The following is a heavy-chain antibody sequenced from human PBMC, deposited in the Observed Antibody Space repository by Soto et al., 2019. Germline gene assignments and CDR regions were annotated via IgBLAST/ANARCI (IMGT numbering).Heavy chain of an antibody. CDR2: ISDSSSYI. V-gene: IGHV3-21*01. Sequence: GGSLRLSCAASGFTFSTYSMNWVRQAPGKGLEWVSSISDSSSYIYYADSVKGRFTISRDNAKNSLYLQMNSLRAEDTAVYYYAMFVSVVYYGPYYYSVRAFWGKGTTV. CDR1: GFTFSTYS. CDR3: AMFVSVVYYGPYYYSVRAF. J-gene: IGHJ6*04. D-gene: IGHD3-22*01.